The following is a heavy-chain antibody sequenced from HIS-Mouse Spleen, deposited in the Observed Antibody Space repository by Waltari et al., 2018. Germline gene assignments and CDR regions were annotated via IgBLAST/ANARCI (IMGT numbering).Heavy chain of an antibody. CDR1: GCTLSSYG. CDR2: ISYDGSNK. J-gene: IGHJ4*02. CDR3: AKDKHHAFDY. Sequence: QVQLVESGGGVVQPGRSLRLSCAAYGCTLSSYGMHWVRQAPGKGLEWVAVISYDGSNKYYADSVKGRFTISRDNSKNTLYLQMNSLRAEDTAVYYCAKDKHHAFDYWGQGTLVTVSS. V-gene: IGHV3-30*18.